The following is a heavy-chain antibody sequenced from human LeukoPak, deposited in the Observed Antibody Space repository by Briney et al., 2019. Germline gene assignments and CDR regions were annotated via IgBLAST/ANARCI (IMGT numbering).Heavy chain of an antibody. D-gene: IGHD3-10*01. CDR3: ARDPKLLWFGELPYFDY. CDR1: GYTFTSYA. V-gene: IGHV1-3*01. J-gene: IGHJ4*02. Sequence: GASVKVSCKASGYTFTSYAMHWVRQAPGQRLEWMGWINAGNGNTKYSQEFQGRVTITRDTSASTAYMELSSLRSEDTAVYYCARDPKLLWFGELPYFDYWGQGTLVTVSS. CDR2: INAGNGNT.